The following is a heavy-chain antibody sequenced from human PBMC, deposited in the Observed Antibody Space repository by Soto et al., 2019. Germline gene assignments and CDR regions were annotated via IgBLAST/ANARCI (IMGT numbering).Heavy chain of an antibody. J-gene: IGHJ4*02. D-gene: IGHD6-13*01. V-gene: IGHV3-11*01. CDR1: GFTFSDYY. CDR3: ARRGTAGGLVY. Sequence: QVQLVESGGGLVKPGGSLRLSCAASGFTFSDYYMTWVRQAPGKGLEWVSYISSSGGATYYADSVKGRFTISRDNAKNSLYLQMNSLGAEDTAVYYCARRGTAGGLVYWGQGTLVTVSS. CDR2: ISSSGGAT.